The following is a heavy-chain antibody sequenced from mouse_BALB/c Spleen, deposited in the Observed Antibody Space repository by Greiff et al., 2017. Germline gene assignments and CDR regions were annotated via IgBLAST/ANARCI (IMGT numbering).Heavy chain of an antibody. CDR2: INSNGGST. V-gene: IGHV5-6-3*01. Sequence: EVKLVESGGGLVQPGGSLKLSCAASGFTFSSYGMSWVRQTPDKRLELVATINSNGGSTYYPDSVKGRFTISRDNAKNTLYLQMSSLRSEDTAMYYCARIGTTARAGAMDYWGQGTSVTVSS. CDR1: GFTFSSYG. D-gene: IGHD1-2*01. CDR3: ARIGTTARAGAMDY. J-gene: IGHJ4*01.